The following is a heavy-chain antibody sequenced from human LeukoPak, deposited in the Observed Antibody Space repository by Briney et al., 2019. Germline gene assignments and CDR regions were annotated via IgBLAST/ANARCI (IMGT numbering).Heavy chain of an antibody. D-gene: IGHD3-3*01. CDR3: AKDLDPRANYDFWSGSYCYYGMDV. CDR1: GFTFSSYA. CDR2: ISGSGGSS. V-gene: IGHV3-23*01. J-gene: IGHJ6*02. Sequence: GGSLRLSCAASGFTFSSYAMSWVRQAPGKGLEWVSAISGSGGSSYYADSVKGRFTISRDNSKNTLYLQMNSLRAEDTAVYYCAKDLDPRANYDFWSGSYCYYGMDVWGQGTTVTVSS.